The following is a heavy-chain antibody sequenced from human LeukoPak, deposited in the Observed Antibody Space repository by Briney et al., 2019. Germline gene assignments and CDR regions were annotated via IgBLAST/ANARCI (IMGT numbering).Heavy chain of an antibody. CDR3: AKDLVATIVVVPAVAQH. V-gene: IGHV3-30*18. CDR2: ISYDGSNK. CDR1: GFTFSSYG. Sequence: GGSLRLSCAASGFTFSSYGMHWVRQAPGKGLEWVAVISYDGSNKYYADSVKGRFTISRDNSKNTLYLQMNSLRAEDTAVYYCAKDLVATIVVVPAVAQHWGQGTLVTVSS. J-gene: IGHJ4*02. D-gene: IGHD2-2*01.